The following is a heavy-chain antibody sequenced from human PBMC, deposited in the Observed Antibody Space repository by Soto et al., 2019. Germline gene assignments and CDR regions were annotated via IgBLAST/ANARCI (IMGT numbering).Heavy chain of an antibody. CDR1: GGSISGGDYY. J-gene: IGHJ4*02. D-gene: IGHD1-1*01. V-gene: IGHV4-30-4*01. CDR3: ARCGWQRPDD. Sequence: PSKTLSLTCTVSGGSISGGDYYWSWIRQPPGKGLEWIGYICYSGSTYYNPSLKSRVTISVDTSKNQFSLKLGSVTAADTAVYSCARCGWQRPDDWGQGTLVTVSS. CDR2: ICYSGST.